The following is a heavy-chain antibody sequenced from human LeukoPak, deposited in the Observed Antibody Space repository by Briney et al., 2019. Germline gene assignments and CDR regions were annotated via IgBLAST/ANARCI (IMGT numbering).Heavy chain of an antibody. CDR3: AKDVLRWAFDY. J-gene: IGHJ4*02. D-gene: IGHD3-16*01. CDR1: GFTFSTTA. CDR2: FGGTGDI. V-gene: IGHV3-23*01. Sequence: SGASLRLSCAASGFTFSTTAMAWVRQAPGKGLELVSGFGGTGDIHYADSVRGRFTISRDNSKGILYLQMDSLRAEDTAVYYCAKDVLRWAFDYWGQGTLVTVSS.